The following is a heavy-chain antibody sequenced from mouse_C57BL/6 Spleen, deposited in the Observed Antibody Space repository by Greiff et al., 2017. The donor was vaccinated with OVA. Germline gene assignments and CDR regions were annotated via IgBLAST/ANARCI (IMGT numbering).Heavy chain of an antibody. Sequence: EVQLQQSGAELVRPGASVKLSCTASGFNIKDDYMHWVKQRPEQGLEWIGWIDPENGDTEYASKFQGKATITADTASNTAYLQLSSLTSEDTAVYYCTYDGYYAAYWGQGTLVTVSA. V-gene: IGHV14-4*01. J-gene: IGHJ3*01. D-gene: IGHD2-3*01. CDR2: IDPENGDT. CDR3: TYDGYYAAY. CDR1: GFNIKDDY.